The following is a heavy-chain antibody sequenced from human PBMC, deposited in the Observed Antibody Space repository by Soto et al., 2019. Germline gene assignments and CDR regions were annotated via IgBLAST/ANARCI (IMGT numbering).Heavy chain of an antibody. CDR3: ARDMGGYYYEPNDY. V-gene: IGHV1-69*06. J-gene: IGHJ4*02. CDR1: GGTFSSYA. CDR2: IIPIFGTA. D-gene: IGHD3-22*01. Sequence: SVKVSCKASGGTFSSYAISWVRQAPGQGLEWMGGIIPIFGTANYAQKFLGRVTITADKSTSTAYMELRSLRSDDTAVYYCARDMGGYYYEPNDYWGQGTLVTVSS.